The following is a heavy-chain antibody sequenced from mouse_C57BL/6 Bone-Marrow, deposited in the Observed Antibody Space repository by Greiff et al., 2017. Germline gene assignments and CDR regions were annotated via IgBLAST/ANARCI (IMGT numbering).Heavy chain of an antibody. CDR2: IYPGSGNT. D-gene: IGHD2-4*01. Sequence: QVQLKESGAELVRPGASVKLSCKASGYTFTDYYINWVKQRPGQGLEWIARIYPGSGNTYYNEKFKGKATLTAEKSSSTAYMQLRSLTSEDSAVYCCAKSGYDYPFAYWGRGTRVTVSA. CDR3: AKSGYDYPFAY. J-gene: IGHJ3*01. CDR1: GYTFTDYY. V-gene: IGHV1-76*01.